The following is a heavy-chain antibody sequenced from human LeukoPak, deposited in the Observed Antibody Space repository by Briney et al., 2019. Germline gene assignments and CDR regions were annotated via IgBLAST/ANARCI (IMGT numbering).Heavy chain of an antibody. D-gene: IGHD3-10*01. J-gene: IGHJ5*02. CDR1: GGSFSGYY. CDR2: INHSGST. V-gene: IGHV4-34*01. Sequence: SETLSLTCAVYGGSFSGYYWSWIRQPPGKGLEWIGEINHSGSTNYNPSLKSRVTISVDTSKNQFSLKLSSVTAADTAVYYCARAMVRGVITSWGQGTLVTVSS. CDR3: ARAMVRGVITS.